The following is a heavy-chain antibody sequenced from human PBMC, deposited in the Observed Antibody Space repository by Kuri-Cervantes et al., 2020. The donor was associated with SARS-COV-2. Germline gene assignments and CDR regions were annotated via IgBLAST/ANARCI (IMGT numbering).Heavy chain of an antibody. J-gene: IGHJ4*02. V-gene: IGHV3-74*01. CDR1: GFTFSNAW. CDR2: INSDGSVT. D-gene: IGHD6-13*01. Sequence: GESLKISCAASGFTFSNAWMSWVRQAPGKGLVWVSRINSDGSVTSYPDSVKGRFTISRDNSKNTLYLQMNSLRAEDTAVYYCAKDPRVIIAAAGDGYWGQGTLVTVSS. CDR3: AKDPRVIIAAAGDGY.